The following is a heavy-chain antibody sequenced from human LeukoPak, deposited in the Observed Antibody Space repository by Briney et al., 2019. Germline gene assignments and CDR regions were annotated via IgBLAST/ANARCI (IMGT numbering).Heavy chain of an antibody. Sequence: KPSETLSLTCIVSGGSTSTGDYYCSWIRQPAGKGLEWIGRIYTTGSTNYNPSLKSRVTISVDTSKNQFSLKLSSVTAADTAVYYCARLARTYYYDSSGPRSYMDVWGKGTTVTISS. CDR3: ARLARTYYYDSSGPRSYMDV. J-gene: IGHJ6*03. V-gene: IGHV4-61*02. D-gene: IGHD3-22*01. CDR1: GGSTSTGDYY. CDR2: IYTTGST.